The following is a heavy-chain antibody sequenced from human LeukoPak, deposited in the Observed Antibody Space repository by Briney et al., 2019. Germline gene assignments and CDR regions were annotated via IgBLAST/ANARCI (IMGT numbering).Heavy chain of an antibody. Sequence: PSETLSLTCTVSGGSVNRYYWTWIRQPPGKGLEWIAYIFSSGSTNYNPSLKSRITMSVDTSKNQFSLSLSSVTAADTAIYFCARRVFHYDHNDNRNDAFDIWGQGTMVTVSS. CDR3: ARRVFHYDHNDNRNDAFDI. D-gene: IGHD1-14*01. CDR1: GGSVNRYY. CDR2: IFSSGST. J-gene: IGHJ3*02. V-gene: IGHV4-59*08.